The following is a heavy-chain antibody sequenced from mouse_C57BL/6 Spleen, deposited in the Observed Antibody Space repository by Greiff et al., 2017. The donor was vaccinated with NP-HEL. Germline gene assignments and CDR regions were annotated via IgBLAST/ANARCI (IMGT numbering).Heavy chain of an antibody. Sequence: VQLQQSGAELVRPGASVTLSCKASGYTFTDYEMHWVKQTPVHGLEWIGAIDPETGGTAYNQKFKGKAILTADKSSSTAYMELRSLTSEDSAVYYFTRWGLRAYFDYWGQGTTLTVSS. CDR1: GYTFTDYE. J-gene: IGHJ2*01. CDR2: IDPETGGT. CDR3: TRWGLRAYFDY. D-gene: IGHD2-2*01. V-gene: IGHV1-15*01.